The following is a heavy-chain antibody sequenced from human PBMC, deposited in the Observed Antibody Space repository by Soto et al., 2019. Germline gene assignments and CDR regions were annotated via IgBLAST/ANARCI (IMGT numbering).Heavy chain of an antibody. CDR3: ARGRPRSGPRFYYYGLDV. CDR1: GGTFSTYV. CDR2: VIPMSGSS. J-gene: IGHJ6*02. Sequence: QVQLVQSGAEVKKPGSSVKVSCKASGGTFSTYVISWVRQAPGQGLEWMGRVIPMSGSSNYAQKFQGRVTITADKDTSIAYMEVRSLTSEDTAVYYCARGRPRSGPRFYYYGLDVWGQGTTVIVSS. V-gene: IGHV1-69*06. D-gene: IGHD1-26*01.